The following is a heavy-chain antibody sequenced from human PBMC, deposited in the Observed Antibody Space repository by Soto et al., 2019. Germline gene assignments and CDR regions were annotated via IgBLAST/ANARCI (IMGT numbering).Heavy chain of an antibody. CDR2: IKSKTDGGTT. J-gene: IGHJ6*02. CDR1: GFTFSTAW. CDR3: TTALLLYCSSTSCYHYYYGMDV. Sequence: GGSLRLSCAASGFTFSTAWMNWVRQAPGKGLEWVGRIKSKTDGGTTDYAAPVKGRFTISRDDSKNTLYLQMNSLKTEDTAVYYCTTALLLYCSSTSCYHYYYGMDVWGQGTTVTVSS. D-gene: IGHD2-2*01. V-gene: IGHV3-15*07.